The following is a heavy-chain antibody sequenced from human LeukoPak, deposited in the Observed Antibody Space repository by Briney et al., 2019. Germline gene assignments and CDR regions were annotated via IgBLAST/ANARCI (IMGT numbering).Heavy chain of an antibody. Sequence: KTGGSLRLSCAASGFTFSSYSMNWVRQAPGKGLEWVSYISSSSSTIYYADSVKGRFTISRGNAKNSLYLQMNSLRAEDTAVYYCARDSGYWGQGTLVTVSS. CDR3: ARDSGY. V-gene: IGHV3-48*01. CDR1: GFTFSSYS. J-gene: IGHJ4*02. D-gene: IGHD3-10*01. CDR2: ISSSSSTI.